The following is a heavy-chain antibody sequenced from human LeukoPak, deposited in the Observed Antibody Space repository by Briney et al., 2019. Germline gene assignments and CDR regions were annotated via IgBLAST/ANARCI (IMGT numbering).Heavy chain of an antibody. CDR2: IYSGGST. Sequence: PGGSLRLSCAASGLTVSSNYMNWVRQAPGKGLEWVSVIYSGGSTYYADSVKGRFTISRDNSKNTLYLQMNSLRAEDTAVYYCARVGGSGSYYYFDYWGQGTLVTVSS. CDR1: GLTVSSNY. D-gene: IGHD3-10*01. V-gene: IGHV3-53*01. J-gene: IGHJ4*02. CDR3: ARVGGSGSYYYFDY.